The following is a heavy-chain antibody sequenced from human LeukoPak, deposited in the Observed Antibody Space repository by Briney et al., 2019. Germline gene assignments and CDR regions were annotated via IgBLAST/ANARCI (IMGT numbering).Heavy chain of an antibody. CDR3: ARGLYYYDSSGSDHYYYYYMDV. D-gene: IGHD3-22*01. J-gene: IGHJ6*03. V-gene: IGHV4-4*07. Sequence: SEXXXXXCTVXGGSISSYYWSWLRQPAGKGLEWIGRIYTSGSTNYNPSLTSRVTMSVDTSKNQFSLKLSSVTAADTAVYYCARGLYYYDSSGSDHYYYYYMDVWGKGTTVTVSS. CDR1: GGSISSYY. CDR2: IYTSGST.